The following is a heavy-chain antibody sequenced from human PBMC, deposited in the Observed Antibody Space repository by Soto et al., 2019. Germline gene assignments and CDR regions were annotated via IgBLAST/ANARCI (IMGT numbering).Heavy chain of an antibody. CDR3: AEYRGRSRWNRLAPNWFDP. V-gene: IGHV3-23*01. Sequence: GSLGLSCAASGFTFSSYAMSRVRQAPGKGLEWVSAISGSGSSTYYADSLKGRFTISRAHSKNTLYLQMNSLRAEDTAGSFCAEYRGRSRWNRLAPNWFDPWGQGTLVTVSS. D-gene: IGHD3-16*01. J-gene: IGHJ5*02. CDR2: ISGSGSST. CDR1: GFTFSSYA.